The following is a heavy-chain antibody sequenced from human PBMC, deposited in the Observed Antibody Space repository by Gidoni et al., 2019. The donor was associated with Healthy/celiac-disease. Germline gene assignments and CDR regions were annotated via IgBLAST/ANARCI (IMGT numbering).Heavy chain of an antibody. CDR2: IYYSGST. V-gene: IGHV4-31*03. D-gene: IGHD5-18*01. CDR1: GGSIRRGGYY. J-gene: IGHJ5*02. Sequence: QVQLQESGPGLVKPSQTLSLTGTVSGGSIRRGGYYWSWIRPHPGKGLEWIGYIYYSGSTYYKPFLKSRVTISVDTSKSQFSLKLSSVTAADTAVYYCARDPGYSYGKGWFDPWGQGTLVTVSS. CDR3: ARDPGYSYGKGWFDP.